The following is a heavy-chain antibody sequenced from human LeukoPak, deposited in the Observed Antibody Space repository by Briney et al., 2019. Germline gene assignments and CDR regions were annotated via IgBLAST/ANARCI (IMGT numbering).Heavy chain of an antibody. Sequence: SETLSLTCAVYGGSFSGYYWSWIRQPPGKGLEWIGEINHSGSTNYNPSLKSRVTISVDTSKNQFSLELSSVTAADTAVYYCASLADYYDSSGYRGDFDYWGQGTLVTVSS. D-gene: IGHD3-22*01. J-gene: IGHJ4*02. CDR3: ASLADYYDSSGYRGDFDY. CDR1: GGSFSGYY. CDR2: INHSGST. V-gene: IGHV4-34*01.